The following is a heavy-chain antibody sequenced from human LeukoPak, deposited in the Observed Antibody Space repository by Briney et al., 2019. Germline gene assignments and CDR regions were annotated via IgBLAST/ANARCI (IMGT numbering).Heavy chain of an antibody. CDR1: GYTFTSYD. D-gene: IGHD3-16*02. J-gene: IGHJ5*02. CDR3: ARFFGYDYVWGSYRENWFDP. Sequence: ASVKVSCKASGYTFTSYDINWVRQATGQGLEWMGWMNPNSGNTGYAQKFQGRVTMTRNTSISTAYMELSSLRSEDTAVYYCARFFGYDYVWGSYRENWFDPWGQGTLVTVSS. V-gene: IGHV1-8*01. CDR2: MNPNSGNT.